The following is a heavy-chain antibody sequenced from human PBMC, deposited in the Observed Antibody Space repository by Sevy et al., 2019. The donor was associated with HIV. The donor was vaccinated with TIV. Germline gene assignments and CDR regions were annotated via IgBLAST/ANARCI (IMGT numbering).Heavy chain of an antibody. V-gene: IGHV4-34*01. J-gene: IGHJ4*02. Sequence: SETLSLTCAVYGGSFSGYYWSWIRQPPGKGLEWIGEINHSGSSNYNPSLKSRVTISVDTSKNQFSLKLSSVTAADTAAYYCARHPLWFGEFKYAFDYWGQGTLVTVSS. D-gene: IGHD3-10*01. CDR2: INHSGSS. CDR1: GGSFSGYY. CDR3: ARHPLWFGEFKYAFDY.